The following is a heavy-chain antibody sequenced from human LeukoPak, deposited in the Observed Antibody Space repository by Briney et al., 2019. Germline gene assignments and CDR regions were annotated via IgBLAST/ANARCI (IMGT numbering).Heavy chain of an antibody. CDR2: MNPNSGNT. CDR1: GYTFTSYD. Sequence: ASVKVSCKASGYTFTSYDINWVRQATGQGLEWMGWMNPNSGNTGYAQKFQRRVTMTRNTTISTAYMELSSLRSEDTAVYYCARPAESCSSSSCSPNDAFDNWGQGTMVIVSS. V-gene: IGHV1-8*01. CDR3: ARPAESCSSSSCSPNDAFDN. D-gene: IGHD2-15*01. J-gene: IGHJ3*02.